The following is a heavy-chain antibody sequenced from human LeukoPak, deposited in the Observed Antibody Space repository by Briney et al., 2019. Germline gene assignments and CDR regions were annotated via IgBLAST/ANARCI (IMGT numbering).Heavy chain of an antibody. J-gene: IGHJ4*02. CDR3: ARGDSSNWYLLDS. D-gene: IGHD6-13*01. CDR2: IYYTGST. Sequence: PSETLSLTCTVSGGSISSYYWSWIRQPPGKGLEWIGYIYYTGSTSYNSSLKSRVTISLDTSKNQFSLKLSSVTAADTAVYYCARGDSSNWYLLDSWGQGTLVTVSS. CDR1: GGSISSYY. V-gene: IGHV4-59*01.